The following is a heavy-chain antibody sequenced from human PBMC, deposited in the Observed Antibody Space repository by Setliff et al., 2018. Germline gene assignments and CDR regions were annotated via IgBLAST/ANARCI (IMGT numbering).Heavy chain of an antibody. CDR2: INPNSGGT. D-gene: IGHD1-26*01. CDR1: GYTFTGYY. Sequence: ASVKVSCKASGYTFTGYYMHWVRQAPGQGLEWMGRINPNSGGTNYAQKFQGRVTMTRDTYISTAYMELSRLRSDDTAVYYCARIMGIVGDNWFDPWGQGTLVTVSS. J-gene: IGHJ5*02. V-gene: IGHV1-2*06. CDR3: ARIMGIVGDNWFDP.